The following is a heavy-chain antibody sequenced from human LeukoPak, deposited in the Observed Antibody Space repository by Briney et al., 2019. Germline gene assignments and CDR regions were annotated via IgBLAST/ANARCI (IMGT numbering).Heavy chain of an antibody. Sequence: KPSETLSLTCTVSGGSISSYYWSRIRQPAGKGLEWIGRIYTSGSTNYNPSLKSRVTMSVDTSKNQFSLKLSSVTAADTAVYYCARDHAGDSSGYYRPFNWFDPWGQGTLVTVSS. J-gene: IGHJ5*02. CDR1: GGSISSYY. CDR2: IYTSGST. D-gene: IGHD3-22*01. V-gene: IGHV4-4*07. CDR3: ARDHAGDSSGYYRPFNWFDP.